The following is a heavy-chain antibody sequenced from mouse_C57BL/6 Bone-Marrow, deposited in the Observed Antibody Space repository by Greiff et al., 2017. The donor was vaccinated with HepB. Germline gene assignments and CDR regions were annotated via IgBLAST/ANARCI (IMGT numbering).Heavy chain of an antibody. D-gene: IGHD2-4*01. J-gene: IGHJ1*03. CDR3: ARPLYYDYHWYFDV. CDR2: ISSGGSYT. CDR1: GFTFSSYG. V-gene: IGHV5-6*01. Sequence: EVQGVESGGDLVKPGGSLKLSCAASGFTFSSYGMSWVRQTPDKRLEWVATISSGGSYTYYPDSVKGRFTISRDNAKNTLCLQMSSLKSEETAMYCCARPLYYDYHWYFDVWGTGATVTVSS.